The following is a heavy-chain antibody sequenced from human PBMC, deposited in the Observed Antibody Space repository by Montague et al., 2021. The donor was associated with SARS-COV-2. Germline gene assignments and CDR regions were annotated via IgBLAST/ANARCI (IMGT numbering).Heavy chain of an antibody. V-gene: IGHV4-39*01. J-gene: IGHJ2*01. CDR1: GGSISSSSYY. Sequence: SETLSLTCTVSGGSISSSSYYWVWIRQPPGKGLEWIVSIYYSGSTYYNPSLKSRITISVYTSKNQFALKLISVTAADTGVYYCASLGDILTGYYNWFDLWGRGTLVTVSS. CDR2: IYYSGST. D-gene: IGHD3-9*01. CDR3: ASLGDILTGYYNWFDL.